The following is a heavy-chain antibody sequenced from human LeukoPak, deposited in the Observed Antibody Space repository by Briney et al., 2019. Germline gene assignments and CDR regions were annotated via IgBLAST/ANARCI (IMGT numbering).Heavy chain of an antibody. CDR1: GYSFTTHW. V-gene: IGHV5-10-1*01. J-gene: IGHJ6*04. CDR3: ARPSSSWYYYGMDV. Sequence: GESLKISCKASGYSFTTHWISWVRQMPGKGLEWMGRIDPSDSYTNYSPSFQGHVTISADKSISTAYLQWSSLKASDTAMYYCARPSSSWYYYGMDVWGKGTTVTVSS. CDR2: IDPSDSYT. D-gene: IGHD6-13*01.